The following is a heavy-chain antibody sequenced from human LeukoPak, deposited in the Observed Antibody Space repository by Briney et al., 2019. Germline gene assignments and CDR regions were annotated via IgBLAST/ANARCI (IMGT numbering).Heavy chain of an antibody. D-gene: IGHD3-10*01. V-gene: IGHV1-46*01. Sequence: ASVKVSCKPSTYTFSTYYMHWVRQAPGQGLEWLGIIHPTDGSTSYTQKIQGRVTMTRDTATGTVYLELSSLRSEDTAVYWCARANGGGLDYWGQGTLITVSS. CDR1: TYTFSTYY. CDR2: IHPTDGST. CDR3: ARANGGGLDY. J-gene: IGHJ4*02.